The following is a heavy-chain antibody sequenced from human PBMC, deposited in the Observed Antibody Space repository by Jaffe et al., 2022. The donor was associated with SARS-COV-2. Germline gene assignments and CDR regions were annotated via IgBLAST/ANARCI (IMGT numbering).Heavy chain of an antibody. V-gene: IGHV3-53*01. CDR2: IYSDGTT. CDR1: GFVVSTYY. Sequence: EVQLVESGGGLILPGGSLRLSCAASGFVVSTYYMSWVRQAPGKGLEWVSVIYSDGTTFYADSVKGRFTISRDSSKSTLYLEMTNLRPEDTAVYHCVRVGVIRRNNWYFNLWGRGTLVTVSS. D-gene: IGHD3-16*01. J-gene: IGHJ2*01. CDR3: VRVGVIRRNNWYFNL.